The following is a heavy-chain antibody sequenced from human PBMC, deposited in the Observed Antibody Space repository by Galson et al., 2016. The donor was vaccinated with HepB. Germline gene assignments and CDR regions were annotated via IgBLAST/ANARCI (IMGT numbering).Heavy chain of an antibody. Sequence: ETLSLTCTVSGGSISTSSYYWVWIRQPPGKGLAWIGSIYYSGSTSFNPSLKSRVSMSVDTSKNQFSLRLRSVTAADTSVYYCASLFSYCSTTTCTLNFDYWGQGTLVTVSS. CDR2: IYYSGST. CDR1: GGSISTSSYY. D-gene: IGHD2-2*01. J-gene: IGHJ4*02. V-gene: IGHV4-39*01. CDR3: ASLFSYCSTTTCTLNFDY.